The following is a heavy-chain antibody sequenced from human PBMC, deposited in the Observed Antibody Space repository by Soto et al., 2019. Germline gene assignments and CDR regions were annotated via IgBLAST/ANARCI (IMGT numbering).Heavy chain of an antibody. CDR2: INAGNGNT. CDR3: ARSEYCSGGSCYGMEYFQH. V-gene: IGHV1-3*01. Sequence: ASVKVSCKASGYTFTSYAMHWVRQAPGQRLEWMGWINAGNGNTKYSQKFQGRVTITRDTSASTAYMELSSLRSEDTAVYYCARSEYCSGGSCYGMEYFQHWGQGTLVTVS. J-gene: IGHJ1*01. D-gene: IGHD2-15*01. CDR1: GYTFTSYA.